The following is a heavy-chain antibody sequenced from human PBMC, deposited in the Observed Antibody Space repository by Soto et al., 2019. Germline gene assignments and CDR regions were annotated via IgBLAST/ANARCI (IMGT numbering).Heavy chain of an antibody. Sequence: TLSLTCAISGDSVSSNSAAWNWIRQSPSRGLEWLGRTYYRSKWYNDYAVSVKSRITINPDTSKNQFSLQLNSVTPEDTAVYYCAKVECLRQGSHDYLYYGMDVWGQGNTVTVSS. D-gene: IGHD5-12*01. J-gene: IGHJ6*02. CDR3: AKVECLRQGSHDYLYYGMDV. V-gene: IGHV6-1*01. CDR1: GDSVSSNSAA. CDR2: TYYRSKWYN.